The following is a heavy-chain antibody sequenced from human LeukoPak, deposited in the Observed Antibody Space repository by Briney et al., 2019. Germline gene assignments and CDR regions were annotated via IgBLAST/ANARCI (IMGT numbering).Heavy chain of an antibody. V-gene: IGHV3-30*02. D-gene: IGHD3-22*01. CDR2: IRYDGSNK. Sequence: GGSLRLSCAASGFTFSSYGMHWVRQAPGKGLEWVAFIRYDGSNKYYADSVKCRFTISRDNSKNTLYLQMNSLRAEDTAVYYCAKDREVVVITFFDYWGQGTLVTVSS. CDR3: AKDREVVVITFFDY. CDR1: GFTFSSYG. J-gene: IGHJ4*02.